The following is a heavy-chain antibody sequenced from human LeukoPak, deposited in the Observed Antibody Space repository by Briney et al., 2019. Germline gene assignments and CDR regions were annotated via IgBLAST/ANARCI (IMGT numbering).Heavy chain of an antibody. Sequence: GRSLRLSCVASGFTFSSYTMHWVRQAPAKGLEGVAVISYDGSNKYYADSVKGRFTISRDNSKNTLYLQMNSLRAEDTAVYYCARGPERTGVGTRYYYDMDVWGQGTTVTVSS. J-gene: IGHJ6*02. CDR1: GFTFSSYT. CDR2: ISYDGSNK. V-gene: IGHV3-30-3*01. CDR3: ARGPERTGVGTRYYYDMDV. D-gene: IGHD2-8*01.